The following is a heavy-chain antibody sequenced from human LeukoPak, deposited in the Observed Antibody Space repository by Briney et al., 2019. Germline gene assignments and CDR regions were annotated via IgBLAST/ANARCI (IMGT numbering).Heavy chain of an antibody. Sequence: ASVKVSCKASGYTFTSYGISWVRQAPGQGLEWMGWISAYNGNTNYAQKLQGRVTMTTDTSTSTAYMELRSLRSDDTAVYYCARLGDYGDYDDAFDIWGQGTMVTVSP. V-gene: IGHV1-18*01. CDR3: ARLGDYGDYDDAFDI. CDR1: GYTFTSYG. CDR2: ISAYNGNT. J-gene: IGHJ3*02. D-gene: IGHD4-17*01.